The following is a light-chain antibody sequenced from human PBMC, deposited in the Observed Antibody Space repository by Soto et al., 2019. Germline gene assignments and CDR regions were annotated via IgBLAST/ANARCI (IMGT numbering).Light chain of an antibody. J-gene: IGKJ1*01. CDR3: QQYMSSVT. CDR2: GAS. Sequence: PGQRATLSCRASQSVDTTFFAWYQKKPGQAPRLLIQGASKRATGIPDRFSGSGSRTDFTLIISRLEPEDFAVYYCQQYMSSVTFGQGTKVEIK. V-gene: IGKV3-20*01. CDR1: QSVDTTF.